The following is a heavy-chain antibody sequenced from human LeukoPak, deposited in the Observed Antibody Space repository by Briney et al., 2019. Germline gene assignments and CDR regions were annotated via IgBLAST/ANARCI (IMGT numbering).Heavy chain of an antibody. CDR1: GYTFTSYY. CDR3: ARQVVTAIYYFDY. Sequence: GASVTVSCTASGYTFTSYYMHWVRQAPGQGLEWIGIINPSGGSTSYAQKFQGRVTMTRDTSTSTVYMELSSLRSEDTAVYYCARQVVTAIYYFDYWGQGTLVTVSS. J-gene: IGHJ4*02. D-gene: IGHD2-21*02. CDR2: INPSGGST. V-gene: IGHV1-46*01.